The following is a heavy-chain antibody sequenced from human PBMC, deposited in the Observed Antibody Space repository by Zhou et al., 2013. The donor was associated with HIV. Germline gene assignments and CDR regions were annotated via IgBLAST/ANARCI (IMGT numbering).Heavy chain of an antibody. D-gene: IGHD5-18*01. CDR2: VIPIFGTT. Sequence: QVQLVQSGTEVKKPGSSVKVSCKASGGTFTSYAITWVRQAPGQGLEWMGRVIPIFGTTSYAQKFQGRVTINTDESTSTAYMELSSLRSEDTALYYCARANSGDSLGYFDYWGQGTLVTVSS. CDR1: GGTFTSYA. V-gene: IGHV1-69*05. CDR3: ARANSGDSLGYFDY. J-gene: IGHJ4*02.